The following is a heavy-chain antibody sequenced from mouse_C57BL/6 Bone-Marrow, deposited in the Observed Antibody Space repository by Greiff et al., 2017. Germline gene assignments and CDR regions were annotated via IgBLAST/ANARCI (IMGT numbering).Heavy chain of an antibody. CDR1: GFTFSSYA. D-gene: IGHD1-1*01. J-gene: IGHJ2*01. V-gene: IGHV5-4*01. Sequence: EVKLMESGGGLVKPGGSLKLSCAASGFTFSSYAMYWVRQTPEKRLEWVATISDGGSYTYYPDNVKGRFTISRDNAKNNLYLQMSHLKSEDTAMYYCARDGPTGVDYWGRGTTLTVSS. CDR2: ISDGGSYT. CDR3: ARDGPTGVDY.